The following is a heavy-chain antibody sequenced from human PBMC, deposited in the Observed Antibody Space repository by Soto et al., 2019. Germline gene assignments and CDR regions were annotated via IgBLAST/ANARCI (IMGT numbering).Heavy chain of an antibody. Sequence: SGGSLRLSCVVSGFTVSSDYMSWVRQAPGKGLEWISVIYAGGSTYYAESVKGRVTISRDNSKNTLYLQMNSLRADDTGVYYCAGPVASDYWGQGTRGTVS. J-gene: IGHJ4*02. D-gene: IGHD5-12*01. V-gene: IGHV3-53*01. CDR2: IYAGGST. CDR3: AGPVASDY. CDR1: GFTVSSDY.